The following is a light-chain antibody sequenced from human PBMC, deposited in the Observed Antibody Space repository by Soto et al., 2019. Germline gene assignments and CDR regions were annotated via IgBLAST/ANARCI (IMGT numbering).Light chain of an antibody. CDR1: TSNIGSNT. CDR3: AAWDDSLNGYV. CDR2: SNN. Sequence: QSVLTQPPSASGTAGQRVTISCSGSTSNIGSNTVNWYQQFPGTAHKTLIYSNNQRPSGVPDRFSGSKSGTSGSLAISGLLSEDDAYYYCAAWDDSLNGYVFGTGTKLTVL. V-gene: IGLV1-44*01. J-gene: IGLJ1*01.